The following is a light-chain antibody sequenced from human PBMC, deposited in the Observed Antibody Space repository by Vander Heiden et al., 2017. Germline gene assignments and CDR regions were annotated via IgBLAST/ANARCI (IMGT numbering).Light chain of an antibody. J-gene: IGKJ2*01. CDR1: QSVSRY. Sequence: ELVLTQSPATLSLSPGERAALSCRASQSVSRYLAWFQQKPGQAPRLLIYDASNRATGIPARFSGSGSGTDFALTISSLEPEDFAVYYCQQRSNWPYTFGQGTKVEIK. CDR2: DAS. V-gene: IGKV3-11*01. CDR3: QQRSNWPYT.